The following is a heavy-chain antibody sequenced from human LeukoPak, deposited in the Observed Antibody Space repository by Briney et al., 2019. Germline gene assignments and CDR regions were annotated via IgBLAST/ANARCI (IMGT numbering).Heavy chain of an antibody. CDR1: GGSFSGYY. CDR3: ARGLEMATINYYYMDV. CDR2: INHSGST. V-gene: IGHV4-34*01. J-gene: IGHJ6*03. D-gene: IGHD5-24*01. Sequence: SETLSLTCAVYGGSFSGYYWSWIRQPPGKGLEWIGEINHSGSTYYNPSLKSRVTISVDTSRNQFSLNLSSVTAADTAVYYCARGLEMATINYYYMDVWGKGTTVTVSS.